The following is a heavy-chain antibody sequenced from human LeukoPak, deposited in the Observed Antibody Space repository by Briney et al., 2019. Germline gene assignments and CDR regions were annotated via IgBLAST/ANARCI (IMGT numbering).Heavy chain of an antibody. CDR3: AKADSGSYWPYYFDY. Sequence: GGSLRLSCAASGFTSSTYAMTWVRQAPGKGLEWVSGISGSGGSTYYADSVKGRFTISRDNSKNTPYLQMNSLRAEDTAVYYCAKADSGSYWPYYFDYWGQGTLVTVSS. J-gene: IGHJ4*02. D-gene: IGHD1-26*01. V-gene: IGHV3-23*01. CDR2: ISGSGGST. CDR1: GFTSSTYA.